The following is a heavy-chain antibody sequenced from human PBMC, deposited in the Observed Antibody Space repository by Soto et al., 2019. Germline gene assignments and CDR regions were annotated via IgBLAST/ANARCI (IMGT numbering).Heavy chain of an antibody. Sequence: SETLSLTCAVYGGSFSGYYWSWIRQPPGKGLEWIGEINHSGSTNYNPSLKSRVTISVDTSKNQFSLKLSSVTAADTAVYYCASSRGIAVAGEPPAIKNYYYYGMDVWGQGTTVTVSS. J-gene: IGHJ6*02. CDR1: GGSFSGYY. CDR3: ASSRGIAVAGEPPAIKNYYYYGMDV. V-gene: IGHV4-34*01. D-gene: IGHD6-19*01. CDR2: INHSGST.